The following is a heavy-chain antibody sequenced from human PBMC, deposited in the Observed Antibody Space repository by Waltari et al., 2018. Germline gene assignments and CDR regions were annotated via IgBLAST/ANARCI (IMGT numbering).Heavy chain of an antibody. Sequence: QVQLVQSGAEVKKPGASVKVSCKVSGYTLTELSMHWVRQPPGKGLEWMGGFDPEGSETIYAQEFPGRVTMTEDTSTNTAYMGLSSLRSEDTAVYYCATAPCSGGSCYNYGMDVWGQGTTVTVSS. J-gene: IGHJ6*02. V-gene: IGHV1-24*01. CDR1: GYTLTELS. CDR3: ATAPCSGGSCYNYGMDV. CDR2: FDPEGSET. D-gene: IGHD2-15*01.